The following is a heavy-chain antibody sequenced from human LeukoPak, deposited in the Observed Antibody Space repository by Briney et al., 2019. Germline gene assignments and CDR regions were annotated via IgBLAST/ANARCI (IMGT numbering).Heavy chain of an antibody. V-gene: IGHV4-4*07. D-gene: IGHD2-2*01. CDR2: IYTSGST. CDR1: GDSISSYY. J-gene: IGHJ6*03. CDR3: ARVGCSSTSCYYMDV. Sequence: PSETLSLTCTVSGDSISSYYWSWIRQPAGKGLEWIGRIYTSGSTNYNPSLKSRVTMSVDTSKNQFSLKLSSVTAADTAVYYCARVGCSSTSCYYMDVWGKGTTVTVSS.